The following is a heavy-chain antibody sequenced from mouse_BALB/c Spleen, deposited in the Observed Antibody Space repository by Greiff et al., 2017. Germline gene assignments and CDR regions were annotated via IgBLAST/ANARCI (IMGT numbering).Heavy chain of an antibody. Sequence: QVQLQQSGPELVKPGASVRISCKASGYTFTSYYIHWVKQRPGQGLEWIGWIYPGNVNTKYNEKFKGKATLTADKSSSTAYMQLSSLTSEDSAVYFCARSGNSYAMDYWGQGTSVTVSS. CDR2: IYPGNVNT. CDR1: GYTFTSYY. D-gene: IGHD2-1*01. V-gene: IGHV1S56*01. CDR3: ARSGNSYAMDY. J-gene: IGHJ4*01.